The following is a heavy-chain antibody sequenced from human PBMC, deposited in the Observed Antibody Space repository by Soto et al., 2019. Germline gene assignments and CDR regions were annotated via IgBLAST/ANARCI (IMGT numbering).Heavy chain of an antibody. V-gene: IGHV3-23*01. CDR3: AKDITNRGYSYMFDY. J-gene: IGHJ4*02. D-gene: IGHD5-18*01. CDR2: ISGSAGSS. CDR1: GFTFSSYA. Sequence: GGSLRLSCAASGFTFSSYAMSWVRQAPGKGLEWVSSISGSAGSSYYADSVKGRFTISRDNSKNTLYLQMNSLRAEDTAVYYCAKDITNRGYSYMFDYWGQGTQVTVSS.